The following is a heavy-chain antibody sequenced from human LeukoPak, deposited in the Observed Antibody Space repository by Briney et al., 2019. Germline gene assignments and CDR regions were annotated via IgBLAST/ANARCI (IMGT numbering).Heavy chain of an antibody. V-gene: IGHV3-11*01. CDR2: ISSSGSTI. Sequence: NPGGSLRLSCAASGFTFSDYYMSWIRQAPGHGLDWVSYISSSGSTIYYADSVKGRFTISRDNAKNSLYLQMNSLRAEDTAVYYCASSYYYDSSGYYYFDYWGQGTLVTVSS. CDR1: GFTFSDYY. J-gene: IGHJ4*02. D-gene: IGHD3-22*01. CDR3: ASSYYYDSSGYYYFDY.